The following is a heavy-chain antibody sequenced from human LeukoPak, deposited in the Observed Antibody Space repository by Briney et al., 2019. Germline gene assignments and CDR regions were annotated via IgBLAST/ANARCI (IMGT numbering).Heavy chain of an antibody. Sequence: TGGSLRLSCVASGFTFSTYGMSWVRQAPGKGLEWVAAVSSTGSGTYYPDSLKGRFIISRYNSQNTVFLQMNSLRPEDTAFYFCAKDGPLLWFGPTDAWGQGILVTVSS. CDR3: AKDGPLLWFGPTDA. J-gene: IGHJ5*02. CDR1: GFTFSTYG. V-gene: IGHV3-23*01. D-gene: IGHD3-10*01. CDR2: VSSTGSGT.